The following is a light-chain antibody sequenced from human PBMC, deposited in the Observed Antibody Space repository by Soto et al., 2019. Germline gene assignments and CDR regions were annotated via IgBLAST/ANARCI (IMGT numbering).Light chain of an antibody. CDR1: QSISPW. Sequence: DIQMTQSPSTLSAFVGDRVTITCRASQSISPWLAWYQQKPGKAPKLLIYKASTLQSGVPSRFSGSGSGTEFTLTISSLQPDDFASYYCQQYNGSPLTFGGGTKVEVK. CDR3: QQYNGSPLT. J-gene: IGKJ4*01. V-gene: IGKV1-5*03. CDR2: KAS.